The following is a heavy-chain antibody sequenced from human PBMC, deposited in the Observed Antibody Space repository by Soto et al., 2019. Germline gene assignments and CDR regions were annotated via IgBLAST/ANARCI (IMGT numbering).Heavy chain of an antibody. Sequence: GSLRLSCAASGFTFSDHYIDWVRQAPGKGLEWVGRSKNKANSYTTEYAASVRGRFTISRDDSKSSLYLQMNRMKNEDTAVYYCTRALTGTKGYYYSYGLDVWGQGTTVTV. CDR2: SKNKANSYTT. CDR3: TRALTGTKGYYYSYGLDV. CDR1: GFTFSDHY. V-gene: IGHV3-72*01. J-gene: IGHJ6*02. D-gene: IGHD1-20*01.